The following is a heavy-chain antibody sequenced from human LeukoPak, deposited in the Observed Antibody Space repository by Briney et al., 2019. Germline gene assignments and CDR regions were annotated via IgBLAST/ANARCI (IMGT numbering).Heavy chain of an antibody. CDR1: GGSISSGSYY. D-gene: IGHD3-10*01. CDR3: ARGAEIMVRGVIRYYYYMDV. CDR2: IYTSGST. J-gene: IGHJ6*03. Sequence: SQTLSLTCTVSGGSISSGSYYWSWIRQPAGKGLEWIGHIYTSGSTNYNPSLKSRVTISVDTSKNQFSLKLSSVAAADTAVYYCARGAEIMVRGVIRYYYYMDVWGKGTTVTVSS. V-gene: IGHV4-61*09.